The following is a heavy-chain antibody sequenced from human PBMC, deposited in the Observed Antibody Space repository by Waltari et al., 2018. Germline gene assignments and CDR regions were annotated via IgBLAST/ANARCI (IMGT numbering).Heavy chain of an antibody. CDR3: ARERSWFDP. Sequence: QVQLQESGPGLVKPSETLSLTCTVSGASIPSYYWSWIRQSPGKGLEWIGDISYSGRTDYGPSLKSRITISLDTSKNQFSLKLTSVTAADTAVYYCARERSWFDPWGPGTLVTVSS. J-gene: IGHJ5*02. CDR2: ISYSGRT. V-gene: IGHV4-59*01. CDR1: GASIPSYY.